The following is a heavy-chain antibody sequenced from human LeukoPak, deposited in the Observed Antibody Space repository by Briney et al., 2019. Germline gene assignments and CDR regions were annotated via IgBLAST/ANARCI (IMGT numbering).Heavy chain of an antibody. D-gene: IGHD3-22*01. CDR2: IWYDGSNK. CDR1: GFTFSSYG. Sequence: GGSLRLSCAASGFTFSSYGMHWVRQAPGKGLEWVSLIWYDGSNKYYADSVKGRFTISRDNSKNTLYLQMNSLRAEDTAVYYCARGGYYDSSGYYYVGYFHHWGQGTLVTVSS. V-gene: IGHV3-33*01. J-gene: IGHJ1*01. CDR3: ARGGYYDSSGYYYVGYFHH.